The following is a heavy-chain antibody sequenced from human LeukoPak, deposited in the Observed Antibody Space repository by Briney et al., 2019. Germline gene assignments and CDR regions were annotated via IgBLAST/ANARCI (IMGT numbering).Heavy chain of an antibody. CDR2: MSVSGST. CDR3: ASGPWELDY. Sequence: SETLSLTCTVSGGSISRNDWGWIRQPPGKGLEWIGIMSVSGSTSYSPSLESRVTISLDTSKNQFSLKLNSVTAADTAVYYCASGPWELDYWGQGILVTVSS. CDR1: GGSISRND. D-gene: IGHD1-26*01. V-gene: IGHV4-59*08. J-gene: IGHJ4*02.